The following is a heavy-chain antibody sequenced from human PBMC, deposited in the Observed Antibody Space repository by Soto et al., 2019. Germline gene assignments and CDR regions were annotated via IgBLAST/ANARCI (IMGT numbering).Heavy chain of an antibody. CDR1: GYTLTELS. CDR2: FDPEDGET. D-gene: IGHD3-22*01. Sequence: ASVKVSCKVSGYTLTELSMHWVRQAPGKGLEWMGGFDPEDGETIYAQKFQGRVTMTEDTSTDTAYMELSSLRSEGTAVYYCATIDSSGYPLDYWGQGTLVTVSS. CDR3: ATIDSSGYPLDY. J-gene: IGHJ4*02. V-gene: IGHV1-24*01.